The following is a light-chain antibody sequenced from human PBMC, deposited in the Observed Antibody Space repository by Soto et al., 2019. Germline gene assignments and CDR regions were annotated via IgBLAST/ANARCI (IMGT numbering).Light chain of an antibody. J-gene: IGLJ1*01. CDR1: SSDVGAYDH. Sequence: QSALTQPRSVSGSPGQSVTISCTGTSSDVGAYDHVSWYQQHPGKAPKLMIHDVNQRPSGVPDRLSGSKSGNTASLTISGLQAEDEADYYRCSSAAMSGYVFGTGTKLTVL. V-gene: IGLV2-11*01. CDR2: DVN. CDR3: CSSAAMSGYV.